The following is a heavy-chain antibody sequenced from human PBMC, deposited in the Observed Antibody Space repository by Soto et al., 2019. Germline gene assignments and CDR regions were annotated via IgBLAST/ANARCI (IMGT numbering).Heavy chain of an antibody. CDR2: IIPMFGTA. D-gene: IGHD3-22*01. CDR1: GDTFSSYA. Sequence: QVQLVQSGAEVKKPGSSVKVSCKASGDTFSSYAINWVRQAPGQGLEWMGGIIPMFGTANYAQKFKGRVTITAGESTSNVYGELSSLRSEDTAVYYCARVGPAHYYASSGYYSPLDYWGQGTLVTVSS. J-gene: IGHJ4*02. CDR3: ARVGPAHYYASSGYYSPLDY. V-gene: IGHV1-69*01.